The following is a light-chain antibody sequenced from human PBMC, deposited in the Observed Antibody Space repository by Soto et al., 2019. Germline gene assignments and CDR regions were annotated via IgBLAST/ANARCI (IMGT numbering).Light chain of an antibody. CDR1: SSNIGAGYD. CDR2: DNT. J-gene: IGLJ2*01. Sequence: QSVLTQPPSVSVAPGQRVTISCTGSSSNIGAGYDVHWYQQLPGTAPKLLIYDNTNRPSGVPDRFSGSKSGTSASLAITGLQAEDEADYYCQSYDSSLKVVFGGGTKLTVL. V-gene: IGLV1-40*01. CDR3: QSYDSSLKVV.